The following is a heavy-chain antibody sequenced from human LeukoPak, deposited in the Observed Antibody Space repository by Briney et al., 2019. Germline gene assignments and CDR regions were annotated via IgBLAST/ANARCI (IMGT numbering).Heavy chain of an antibody. CDR1: GFTFSSYA. CDR3: ARGPIVGAASYFDC. CDR2: ISYDGSNK. J-gene: IGHJ4*02. D-gene: IGHD1-26*01. Sequence: GRSLRLSCAASGFTFSSYAMHWVRQAPGKGLEWVAVISYDGSNKYYADSVKGRFTISRDNSKNTLYLQMNSLRAEDTAVYYCARGPIVGAASYFDCWGQGTLVTVSS. V-gene: IGHV3-30-3*01.